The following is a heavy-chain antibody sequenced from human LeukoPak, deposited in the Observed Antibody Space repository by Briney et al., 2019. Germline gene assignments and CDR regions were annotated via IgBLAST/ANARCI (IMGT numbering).Heavy chain of an antibody. CDR2: IYYSGST. Sequence: SETLSLTCTVSGVSISSYYWSWIRQPPGKGLEWIGYIYYSGSTNYNPSLKSRVTISVDTSKNQFSLKLSSVTAADTAVYYCASDFATSGGFDYWGQGTLVTVSS. CDR1: GVSISSYY. J-gene: IGHJ4*02. V-gene: IGHV4-59*01. CDR3: ASDFATSGGFDY. D-gene: IGHD1-26*01.